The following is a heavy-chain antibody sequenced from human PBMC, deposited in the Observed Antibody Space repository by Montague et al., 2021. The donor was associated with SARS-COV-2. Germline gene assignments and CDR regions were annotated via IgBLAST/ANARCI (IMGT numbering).Heavy chain of an antibody. CDR1: GFSLSTTGVG. CDR2: IYWDDDK. Sequence: VKPTQTLTQTCTFSGFSLSTTGVGVGWIRQPPGKALEWLALIYWDDDKRYSPSLKSRLTITKDTSKNQVVLAMTNMGPVDTAIYYCAHRRQQLWVTTAFDYWGQGTLVTVSS. J-gene: IGHJ4*02. D-gene: IGHD5-18*01. V-gene: IGHV2-5*02. CDR3: AHRRQQLWVTTAFDY.